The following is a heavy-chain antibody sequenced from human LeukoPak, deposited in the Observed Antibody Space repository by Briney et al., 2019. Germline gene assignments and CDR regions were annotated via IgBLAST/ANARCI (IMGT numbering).Heavy chain of an antibody. Sequence: GGSLRLSCVASGFTSTSYGMSWVRQAPGKRLEWVSGISGSGDATYYADSVKGRFTISRDNSKNTLYLQMNSLRAEETAVYYCAKLRGLSSSSENNWFDPWGQGTLVTVSS. CDR2: ISGSGDAT. D-gene: IGHD6-6*01. V-gene: IGHV3-23*01. CDR1: GFTSTSYG. CDR3: AKLRGLSSSSENNWFDP. J-gene: IGHJ5*02.